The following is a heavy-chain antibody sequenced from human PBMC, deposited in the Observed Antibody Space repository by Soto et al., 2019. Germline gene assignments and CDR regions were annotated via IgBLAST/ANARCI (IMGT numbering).Heavy chain of an antibody. CDR2: ISYDGSNK. D-gene: IGHD1-26*01. J-gene: IGHJ5*02. V-gene: IGHV3-30*18. Sequence: QVQLVESGGGVVQPGRSLRLSCAASGFTFSSYGMHWVRQAPGKGLEWVAVISYDGSNKYYADSVKGRFTISRDNSKNTLYLQMNSLRAEDTAVYYCAKDLVPGADPWGQGTLVTVSS. CDR1: GFTFSSYG. CDR3: AKDLVPGADP.